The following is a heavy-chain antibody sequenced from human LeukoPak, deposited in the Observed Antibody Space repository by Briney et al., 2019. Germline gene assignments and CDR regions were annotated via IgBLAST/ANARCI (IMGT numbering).Heavy chain of an antibody. CDR2: INPNSGGT. D-gene: IGHD6-6*01. V-gene: IGHV1-2*02. J-gene: IGHJ5*02. CDR3: ARWGSSRQSDWFDP. Sequence: AASVKVSCKASGYTFTGYYMHWVRQAPGQGLEWMGWINPNSGGTNYAQKFQGRVTMTRDTSISTAYMELSRLRSDDTAVYYCARWGSSRQSDWFDPWGQGTLVTVSS. CDR1: GYTFTGYY.